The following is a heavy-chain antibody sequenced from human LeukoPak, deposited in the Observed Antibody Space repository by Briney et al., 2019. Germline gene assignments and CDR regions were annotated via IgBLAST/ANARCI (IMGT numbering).Heavy chain of an antibody. CDR2: ISYDGSNK. D-gene: IGHD6-19*01. Sequence: GRSLRLSCAASGFTFSSYGMHWVRQAPGKGLEWVAVISYDGSNKCYADSVKGRFTISRDNSKNTLYLQMNSLRAEDTAVYYCAKDEGIAVLYYYGMDVWGQGTTVTVSS. V-gene: IGHV3-30*18. CDR3: AKDEGIAVLYYYGMDV. J-gene: IGHJ6*02. CDR1: GFTFSSYG.